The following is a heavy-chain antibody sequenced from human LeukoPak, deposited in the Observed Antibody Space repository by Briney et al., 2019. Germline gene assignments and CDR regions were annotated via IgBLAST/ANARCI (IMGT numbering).Heavy chain of an antibody. V-gene: IGHV3-74*01. CDR2: INSDGSST. D-gene: IGHD4-11*01. Sequence: GGSLRLSCAASGFTFSSYWMPWVRQAPGKGLVWVSRINSDGSSTSYADSVKGRFTISRDNAKNTLYLQMNSLRAEDTAVYYCATVTVTTEKLKDDYWGQGTLVTVSS. J-gene: IGHJ4*02. CDR1: GFTFSSYW. CDR3: ATVTVTTEKLKDDY.